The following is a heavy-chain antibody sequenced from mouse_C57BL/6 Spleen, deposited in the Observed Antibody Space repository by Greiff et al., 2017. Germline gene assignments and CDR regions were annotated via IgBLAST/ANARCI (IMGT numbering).Heavy chain of an antibody. CDR3: ARDYGSSLWYFGV. Sequence: VQLQQSGAELAKPGASVKLSCKASGYTFTSYWMHWVKQRPGQGLEWIGYINPSSGYTKYNQKFKDKATLTADKSSSTAYMQLISLTYEDSAVYYCARDYGSSLWYFGVWGTGTTVTVSS. V-gene: IGHV1-7*01. D-gene: IGHD1-1*01. J-gene: IGHJ1*03. CDR2: INPSSGYT. CDR1: GYTFTSYW.